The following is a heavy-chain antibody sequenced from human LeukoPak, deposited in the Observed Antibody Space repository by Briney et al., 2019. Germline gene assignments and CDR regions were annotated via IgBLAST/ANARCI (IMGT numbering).Heavy chain of an antibody. Sequence: SETLSLTCTVSGDSIRSYYWNWVRQPPGKSLEWIGFTHYSGSTFYNPSLKSRVSTSVDTSKNQFSLRLSSVTAADTAVYYCARVDTYYYGSGSYYFDYWGQGTLVTVSS. CDR2: THYSGST. CDR3: ARVDTYYYGSGSYYFDY. CDR1: GDSIRSYY. D-gene: IGHD3-10*01. J-gene: IGHJ4*02. V-gene: IGHV4-59*08.